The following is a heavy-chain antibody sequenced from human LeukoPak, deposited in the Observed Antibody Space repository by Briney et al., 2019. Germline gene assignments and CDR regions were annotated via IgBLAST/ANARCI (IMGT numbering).Heavy chain of an antibody. D-gene: IGHD1-26*01. CDR3: ARGVGAGYFDY. V-gene: IGHV1-2*06. CDR1: GYTFTGYY. J-gene: IGHJ4*02. CDR2: INPNSGGT. Sequence: ASVTVSCKASGYTFTGYYMHWVRQAPGQGLEWMGRINPNSGGTSYAQKFQGRVTMTRDTSISTGYMELSSLRSDDTAVYYCARGVGAGYFDYWGQGTLVTVSS.